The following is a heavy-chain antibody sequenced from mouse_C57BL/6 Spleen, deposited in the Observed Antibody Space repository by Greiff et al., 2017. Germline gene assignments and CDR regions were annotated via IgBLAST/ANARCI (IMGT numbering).Heavy chain of an antibody. Sequence: VQLKESGGGLVQPGGSLSLSCAASGFTFTDYYMSWVRQPPGKALEWLGFIRNKANGYTTEYSASVKGRFTISRDNSQSILYLQMNALRAEDSATYYCARYRGGFYYFDYWGQGTTLTVSS. J-gene: IGHJ2*01. CDR1: GFTFTDYY. V-gene: IGHV7-3*01. CDR3: ARYRGGFYYFDY. CDR2: IRNKANGYTT.